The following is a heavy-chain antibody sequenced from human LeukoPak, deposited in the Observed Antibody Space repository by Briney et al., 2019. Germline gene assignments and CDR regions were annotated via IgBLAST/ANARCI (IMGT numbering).Heavy chain of an antibody. CDR3: ARDAFSRISVFGVVSDTFDI. Sequence: GGSLRLSCAASGFTFSSYWMSWVRQAPGKGPEWVANIKQDGSEKYYVDSVKGRFTISRDNAKNSLYLQMNSLRAEDTAVYYCARDAFSRISVFGVVSDTFDIWGQGTMVTVSS. CDR2: IKQDGSEK. D-gene: IGHD3-3*01. V-gene: IGHV3-7*01. CDR1: GFTFSSYW. J-gene: IGHJ3*02.